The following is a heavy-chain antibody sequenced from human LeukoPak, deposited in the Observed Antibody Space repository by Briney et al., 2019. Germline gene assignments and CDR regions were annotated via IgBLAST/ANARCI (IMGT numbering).Heavy chain of an antibody. J-gene: IGHJ5*02. D-gene: IGHD6-13*01. Sequence: PSETLSLTCTVSGGSISSYYWSWIRQPPGKGLEWIGYIYYSGSTNYNPSLKSRVTISVDTSKNQFSLKLSSVTAADTAVYYCAREYGGSSWFDPWGQGILVTVSS. CDR1: GGSISSYY. CDR3: AREYGGSSWFDP. V-gene: IGHV4-59*01. CDR2: IYYSGST.